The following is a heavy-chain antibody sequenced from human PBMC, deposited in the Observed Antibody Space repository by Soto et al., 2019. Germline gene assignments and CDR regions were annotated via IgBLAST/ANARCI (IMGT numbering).Heavy chain of an antibody. V-gene: IGHV4-34*01. Sequence: QVQLQQWGAGLLKSSETLSLTCAVYGGFVSSGSYYWSWIRQPPGKGLEWIGEMSHSGGTHFNPFFKIPVTISVDTSKNQFSLNIYSVTAADTALYYCARVERGSVTTVVDAFDIWGPGTMVTVSS. CDR2: MSHSGGT. CDR1: GGFVSSGSYY. D-gene: IGHD3-16*01. J-gene: IGHJ3*02. CDR3: ARVERGSVTTVVDAFDI.